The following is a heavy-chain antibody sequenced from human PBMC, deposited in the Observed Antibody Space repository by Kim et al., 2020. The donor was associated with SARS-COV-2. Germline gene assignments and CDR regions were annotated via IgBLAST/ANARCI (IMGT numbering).Heavy chain of an antibody. D-gene: IGHD3-10*01. Sequence: KLQGKVTITRDTTASTAYMGLSSLRSEDTAVYYCAREFTMVRGVISYYFDYWGQGTLVTVSS. CDR3: AREFTMVRGVISYYFDY. V-gene: IGHV1-3*01. J-gene: IGHJ4*02.